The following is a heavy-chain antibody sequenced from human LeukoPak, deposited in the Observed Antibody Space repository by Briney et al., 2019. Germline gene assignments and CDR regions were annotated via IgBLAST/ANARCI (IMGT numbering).Heavy chain of an antibody. CDR3: SRSLDY. CDR2: INQDGTNQ. V-gene: IGHV3-7*01. CDR1: GFPFSGHW. Sequence: GGSLRLSCVASGFPFSGHWMDWVRQAPGKGMEWVANINQDGTNQYYAASVRGRFSISRDNAKNSLYLQMNSLRAEDTGVYYCSRSLDYLGQGALATVSS. J-gene: IGHJ4*02.